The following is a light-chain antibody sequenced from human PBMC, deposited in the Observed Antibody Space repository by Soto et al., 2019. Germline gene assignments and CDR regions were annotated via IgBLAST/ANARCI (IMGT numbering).Light chain of an antibody. CDR1: RSISSW. CDR3: QQYDVYST. CDR2: KAS. Sequence: DIQMTQSPSTLSASVGGTVTITCRASRSISSWLAWYQQKPGIAPKLLIYKASTLQSGVPSRFRGSGYGTDFTLTISRLQPYDSATYYCQQYDVYSTFGQGTKVEIK. J-gene: IGKJ1*01. V-gene: IGKV1-5*03.